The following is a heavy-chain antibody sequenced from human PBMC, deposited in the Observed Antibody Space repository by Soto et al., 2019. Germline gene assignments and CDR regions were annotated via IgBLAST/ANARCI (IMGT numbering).Heavy chain of an antibody. Sequence: SETLSLTCAVYGGSFSGYYWSWIRQPPRKGLEWIGEINHSGSTNYNPSLKSRVTISVDTSKNQFSLKLSSVTAADTAVYYCARDNYHGSGTMGGYFDYWGQGTLVT. V-gene: IGHV4-34*01. CDR3: ARDNYHGSGTMGGYFDY. J-gene: IGHJ4*02. CDR2: INHSGST. CDR1: GGSFSGYY. D-gene: IGHD3-10*01.